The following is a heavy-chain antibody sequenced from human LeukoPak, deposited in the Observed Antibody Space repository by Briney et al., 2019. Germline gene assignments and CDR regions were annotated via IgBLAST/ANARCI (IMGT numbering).Heavy chain of an antibody. CDR2: ISYDGSNK. CDR1: GFTFSSYA. Sequence: GRSLRLSCAASGFTFSSYAMHWVRQAPGKGLEWVAVISYDGSNKYYADSVKGRFTISRDNSKNTLYLQMNSLRAEDTAVYYCARDNWNDATNFDYWGQGTLVTVSS. V-gene: IGHV3-30*01. J-gene: IGHJ4*02. D-gene: IGHD1-20*01. CDR3: ARDNWNDATNFDY.